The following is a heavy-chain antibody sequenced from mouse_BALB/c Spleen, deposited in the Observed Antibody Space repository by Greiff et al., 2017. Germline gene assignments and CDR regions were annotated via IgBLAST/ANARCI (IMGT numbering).Heavy chain of an antibody. CDR1: GDSITSGY. CDR3: ARSYRYEYYFDY. D-gene: IGHD2-14*01. Sequence: EVKVVESGPSLVKPSQTLSLTCSVTGDSITSGYWNWIRKFPGNKLEYMGYISYSGSTYYNPSLKSRISITRDTSKNQYYLQLNSVTTEDTATYYCARSYRYEYYFDYWGQGTTLTVSS. CDR2: ISYSGST. J-gene: IGHJ2*01. V-gene: IGHV3-8*02.